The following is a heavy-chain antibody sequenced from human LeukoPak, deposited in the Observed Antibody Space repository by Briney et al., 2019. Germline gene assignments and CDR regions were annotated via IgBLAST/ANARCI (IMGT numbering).Heavy chain of an antibody. CDR2: ISGSGGST. D-gene: IGHD3-10*01. CDR3: AKGRYYGSGSYYFWD. Sequence: EGSLRLSCAASGFTFSSYAMSWVRQAPGKGLEWVSAISGSGGSTYYADSVKGRFTISRDNSKNTLYLQMNSLRAEDTAVYYCAKGRYYGSGSYYFWDWGQGTLVTVSS. V-gene: IGHV3-23*01. CDR1: GFTFSSYA. J-gene: IGHJ4*02.